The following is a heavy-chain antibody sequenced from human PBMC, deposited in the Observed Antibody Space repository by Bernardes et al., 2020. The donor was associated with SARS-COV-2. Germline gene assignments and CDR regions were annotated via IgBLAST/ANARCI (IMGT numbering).Heavy chain of an antibody. CDR1: GDPVNSGTYY. V-gene: IGHV4-61*01. CDR3: ARGRGGDYYGSSAFDP. J-gene: IGHJ5*02. CDR2: IYHSGRT. Sequence: SETLSLTRTVFGDPVNSGTYYWTWIRQPPGKGLEYVGQIYHSGRTKYNPSLGTGVTMSIDTSRNQFSLRLTSVTAADSAVYYCARGRGGDYYGSSAFDPWGQGTLVTVSS. D-gene: IGHD3-10*01.